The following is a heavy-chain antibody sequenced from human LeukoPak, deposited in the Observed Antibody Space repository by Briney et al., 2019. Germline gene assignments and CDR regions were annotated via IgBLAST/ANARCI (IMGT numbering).Heavy chain of an antibody. V-gene: IGHV3-7*01. CDR2: IKQDGSEK. Sequence: GGSLRLSCAASGFTFRSYWMSWVRQAPGKGLEWVANIKQDGSEKYYVDSVKGRFTISRDNAKNSLYLQMNSLRAEDTAVYYCARVSVTVIPIFDYWGQGALVTVSS. D-gene: IGHD4-17*01. CDR1: GFTFRSYW. J-gene: IGHJ4*02. CDR3: ARVSVTVIPIFDY.